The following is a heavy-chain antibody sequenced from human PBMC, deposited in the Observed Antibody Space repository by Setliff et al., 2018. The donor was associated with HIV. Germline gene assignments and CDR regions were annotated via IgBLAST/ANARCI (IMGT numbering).Heavy chain of an antibody. V-gene: IGHV4-34*01. Sequence: SETLSLTCAVYGEPFSGYYWTWIRQSPGKGLEWIGEINHSGSTKHNPSLKSRVTISIDTSENQFSLKVTSVTAADTAVYYCARGSIGLGSYRNAYYFDFWGQGVLVTVSS. CDR3: ARGSIGLGSYRNAYYFDF. CDR1: GEPFSGYY. J-gene: IGHJ4*02. CDR2: INHSGST. D-gene: IGHD1-26*01.